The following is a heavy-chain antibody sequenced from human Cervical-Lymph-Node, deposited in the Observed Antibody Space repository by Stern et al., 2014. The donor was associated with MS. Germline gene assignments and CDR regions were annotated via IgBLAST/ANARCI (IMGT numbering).Heavy chain of an antibody. CDR1: GFSVSSNY. J-gene: IGHJ4*02. D-gene: IGHD6-19*01. Sequence: VQLVESGGGLVQPGGSLGLSCAASGFSVSSNYMSWVRQPPGKGLEWVSVIYSGSGGSTYYADSVKGRFTVSRDNSKNTLYLQMNSLRADDTAVYYCAREYSGGWYYFDFWGQGTLVTVSS. CDR3: AREYSGGWYYFDF. CDR2: IYSGSGGST. V-gene: IGHV3-66*02.